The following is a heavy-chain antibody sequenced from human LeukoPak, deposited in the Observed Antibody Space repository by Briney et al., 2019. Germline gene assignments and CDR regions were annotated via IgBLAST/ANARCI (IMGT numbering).Heavy chain of an antibody. CDR3: ARGEPYGSGSYLDV. Sequence: ASVKVSCKASGGTFSSYAISWVRQAPGQGLEWMGGIIPIFGTANYAQKFQGRVTITTDESTSTAYMELSSLRSEDTAVYYCARGEPYGSGSYLDVWGNGTTVTVSS. CDR1: GGTFSSYA. V-gene: IGHV1-69*05. D-gene: IGHD3-10*01. J-gene: IGHJ6*04. CDR2: IIPIFGTA.